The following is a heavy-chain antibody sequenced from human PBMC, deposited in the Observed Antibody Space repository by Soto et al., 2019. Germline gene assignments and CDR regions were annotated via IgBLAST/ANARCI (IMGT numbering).Heavy chain of an antibody. J-gene: IGHJ5*02. V-gene: IGHV3-30-3*01. D-gene: IGHD4-17*01. Sequence: QVQLVESGGGVVQPGRSLRLSCAASGFTFSSYAMHWVRQAPGKGLEWVAVIPYDGSNKYYADSVKGRFTISRDNSKNTLYLQMNSLRAEDTAVYYCARDYGDLNWFDPWGQGTLVTVSS. CDR1: GFTFSSYA. CDR3: ARDYGDLNWFDP. CDR2: IPYDGSNK.